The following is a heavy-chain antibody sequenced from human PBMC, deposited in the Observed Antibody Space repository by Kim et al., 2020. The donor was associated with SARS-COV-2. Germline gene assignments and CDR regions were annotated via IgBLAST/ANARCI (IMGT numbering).Heavy chain of an antibody. J-gene: IGHJ6*02. D-gene: IGHD1-26*01. V-gene: IGHV6-1*01. CDR3: VRGESHLVGGTSYHYGMDV. CDR1: GASVTSNSAA. Sequence: SQTLSLTCAISGASVTSNSAAWNWIRQSPTRGLEWLGRTYYRSKWYNDYAVSVKSRITINADTSKNQFSLQMNSVTPEDTAVYYCVRGESHLVGGTSYHYGMDVWGQGTTVTVSS. CDR2: TYYRSKWYN.